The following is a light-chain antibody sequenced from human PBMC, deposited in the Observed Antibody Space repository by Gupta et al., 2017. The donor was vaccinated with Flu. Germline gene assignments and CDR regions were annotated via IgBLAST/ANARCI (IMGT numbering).Light chain of an antibody. CDR3: QQNDSNPPVT. V-gene: IGKV1-39*01. J-gene: IGKJ4*01. Sequence: DIQMTQSPSSLSASVGDRVTITCRASQSISSYLNWYQQKPGKAPKLLIYAASSLQSGVPSRCSGSGGGKDVTITISSRQQEDFAAYYCQQNDSNPPVTFGGGTKVEIK. CDR1: QSISSY. CDR2: AAS.